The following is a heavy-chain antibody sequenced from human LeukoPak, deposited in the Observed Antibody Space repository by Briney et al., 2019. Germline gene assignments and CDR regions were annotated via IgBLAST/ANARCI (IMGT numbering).Heavy chain of an antibody. CDR2: IKADGSIT. D-gene: IGHD3-16*01. Sequence: GGSLRLSCAASGFSFSVFWMHWVRQAPGKGLVWVSRIKADGSITNYADSVKGRFTISRDNAKNSLYLQMNSLRAEDTAVYYCAKGRGFRVWDPWDNWGQGTLITVSS. J-gene: IGHJ4*02. V-gene: IGHV3-74*01. CDR1: GFSFSVFW. CDR3: AKGRGFRVWDPWDN.